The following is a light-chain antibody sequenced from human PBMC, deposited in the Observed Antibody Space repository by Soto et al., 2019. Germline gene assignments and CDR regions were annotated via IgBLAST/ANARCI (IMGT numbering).Light chain of an antibody. CDR3: QQYGGSST. J-gene: IGKJ1*01. V-gene: IGKV3-20*01. CDR2: GTS. Sequence: EIVLTQSPATLSLSPGERATLSCLASQSVANTYLAWYQQTPGQAPRLLIYGTSNRATGIPDRFSGSGSGTDFTLTISRLEPEDFAMYYCQQYGGSSTFGQGTKVDIK. CDR1: QSVANTY.